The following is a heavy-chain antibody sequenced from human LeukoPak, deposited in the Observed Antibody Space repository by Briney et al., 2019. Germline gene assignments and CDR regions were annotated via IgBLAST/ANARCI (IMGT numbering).Heavy chain of an antibody. CDR3: ARHALGYCSGGSCPIDY. D-gene: IGHD2-15*01. V-gene: IGHV4-39*01. Sequence: SETLSLTCTVSGVSISSSNSYWGWIRQPPGKGLEWIGSIYYSGNTYYNASLKSRVTISVDTSKNQFSLKLTSVTAADTAVYYCARHALGYCSGGSCPIDYWGQGTLVTVSS. CDR1: GVSISSSNSY. J-gene: IGHJ4*02. CDR2: IYYSGNT.